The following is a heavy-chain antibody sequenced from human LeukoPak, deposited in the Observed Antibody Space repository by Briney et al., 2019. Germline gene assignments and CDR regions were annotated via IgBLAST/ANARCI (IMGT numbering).Heavy chain of an antibody. CDR3: ARLPWGAYSSFDP. J-gene: IGHJ5*02. Sequence: ASETLSLTCTVSGGSISSSSYYWGWVRQPPGKGLEWIGSVFSSGSTYYNPPLKSPVTISVDTSKNQFSLKLSSVTAADTAVYYCARLPWGAYSSFDPWGQGTLVTVSS. CDR2: VFSSGST. CDR1: GGSISSSSYY. D-gene: IGHD3-16*01. V-gene: IGHV4-39*01.